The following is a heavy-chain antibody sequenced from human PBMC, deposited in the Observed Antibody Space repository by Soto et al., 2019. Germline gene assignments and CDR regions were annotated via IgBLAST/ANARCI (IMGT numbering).Heavy chain of an antibody. J-gene: IGHJ6*02. Sequence: GASVKVSCKASGYTFTGYYMYWVRQAPGQGLEWMGWINPNSGGTNYAQKFQGWVTMTRDTSISTAYMELSRLRSDDTAVYYCARNSWTAGYGMDVWGQGTTVTVSS. CDR1: GYTFTGYY. D-gene: IGHD5-12*01. V-gene: IGHV1-2*04. CDR2: INPNSGGT. CDR3: ARNSWTAGYGMDV.